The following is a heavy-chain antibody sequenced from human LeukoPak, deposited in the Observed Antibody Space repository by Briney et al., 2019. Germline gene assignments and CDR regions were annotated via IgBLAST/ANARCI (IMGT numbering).Heavy chain of an antibody. CDR3: AKECGYSSGWPIDY. CDR2: ILYDGSSK. CDR1: GFTFRSYG. D-gene: IGHD6-19*01. Sequence: GGSLRLSCAASGFTFRSYGMHWVRQAPGKGLEWVAVILYDGSSKYYADSVKGRFTISRDNSKNTLYLEMNSLRAEDTAVYYCAKECGYSSGWPIDYWGQGTLVTVSS. V-gene: IGHV3-30*18. J-gene: IGHJ4*02.